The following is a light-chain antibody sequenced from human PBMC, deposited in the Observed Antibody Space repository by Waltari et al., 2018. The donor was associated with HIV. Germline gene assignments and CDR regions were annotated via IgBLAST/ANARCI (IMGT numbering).Light chain of an antibody. CDR3: SSYTSSSTLV. CDR2: DVS. CDR1: SSDVGGYNY. V-gene: IGLV2-14*01. J-gene: IGLJ3*02. Sequence: QPALTQPASVSGSPGQSITISCTGTSSDVGGYNYVSWYQQHPGKAPKLMIYDVSKQPSGVSTRVSRTNAGNTAARTISGLQAEDVAGYYCSSYTSSSTLVFGGGTKLTVL.